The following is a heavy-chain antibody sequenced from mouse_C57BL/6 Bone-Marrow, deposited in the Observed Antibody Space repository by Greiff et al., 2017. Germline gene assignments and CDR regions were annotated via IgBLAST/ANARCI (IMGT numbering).Heavy chain of an antibody. Sequence: QVQLQQPGAELVKPGASVKLSCKASGYTFTSYWMQWVKQRPGQGLEWIGEIDPSDSYTNYNQKFKGKATLTVETSSSTAYMQLSSLTSEDSAVYYFARSSLYYYAMDYWGQGTSVTVSS. D-gene: IGHD6-1*01. CDR3: ARSSLYYYAMDY. CDR2: IDPSDSYT. CDR1: GYTFTSYW. V-gene: IGHV1-50*01. J-gene: IGHJ4*01.